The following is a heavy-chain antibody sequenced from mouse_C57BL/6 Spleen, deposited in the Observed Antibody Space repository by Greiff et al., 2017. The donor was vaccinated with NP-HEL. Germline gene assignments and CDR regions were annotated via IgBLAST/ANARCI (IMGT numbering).Heavy chain of an antibody. V-gene: IGHV1-69*01. D-gene: IGHD1-1*01. J-gene: IGHJ2*01. CDR2: IDPSDSYT. CDR1: FYPFPSYW. Sequence: LLPPVSSLFLPFSSVPLSCTSSFYPFPSYWLPLFQPSPFPGLAWIGDIDPSDSYTNYNQKFMVKSTLTVDKSSSTAYMQLSSLTSEDSAVYYCARYYYGSSFYYFDYWGQGTTLTVSS. CDR3: ARYYYGSSFYYFDY.